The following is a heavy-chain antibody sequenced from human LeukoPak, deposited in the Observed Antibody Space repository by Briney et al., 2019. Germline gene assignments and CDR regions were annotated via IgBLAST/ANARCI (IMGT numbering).Heavy chain of an antibody. J-gene: IGHJ4*02. CDR3: AKWKYSNSGIDDY. V-gene: IGHV3-23*01. D-gene: IGHD6-6*01. Sequence: GGSLRLSCAASGFTFSSYAMSWVRQVPGKGLEWVSVISGSGDNTYYADSVKGRFTISRDNSKNMLYLQMNSLRAEDMAVYYCAKWKYSNSGIDDYWGQGTLVTVSS. CDR2: ISGSGDNT. CDR1: GFTFSSYA.